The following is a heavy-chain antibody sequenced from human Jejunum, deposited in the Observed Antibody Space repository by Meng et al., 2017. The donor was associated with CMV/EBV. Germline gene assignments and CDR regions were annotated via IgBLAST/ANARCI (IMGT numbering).Heavy chain of an antibody. V-gene: IGHV3-30-3*01. D-gene: IGHD2/OR15-2a*01. CDR1: GFVFRTYA. Sequence: CAASGFVFRTYAMHWVRQVPGKGLEWVALISYDGTKKFYADSVKGRFTISRDNSKNILYLQMNSLRIEDTALFYCASTSEGSFNYWGQGTLVTVSS. CDR2: ISYDGTKK. CDR3: ASTSEGSFNY. J-gene: IGHJ4*02.